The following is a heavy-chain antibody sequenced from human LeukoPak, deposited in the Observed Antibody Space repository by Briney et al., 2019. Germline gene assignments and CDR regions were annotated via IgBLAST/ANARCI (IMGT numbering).Heavy chain of an antibody. Sequence: ASVKVSCKASGYTFTGYYMHWVRQAPGQGLEWMGWINPNSGGTNYAQKFQGRVTMTRDTSISTAYMELSRLRSDDTAVYYCAREGIVVVPAADNWFDPWGQGTLVTVFS. V-gene: IGHV1-2*02. D-gene: IGHD2-2*01. J-gene: IGHJ5*02. CDR3: AREGIVVVPAADNWFDP. CDR2: INPNSGGT. CDR1: GYTFTGYY.